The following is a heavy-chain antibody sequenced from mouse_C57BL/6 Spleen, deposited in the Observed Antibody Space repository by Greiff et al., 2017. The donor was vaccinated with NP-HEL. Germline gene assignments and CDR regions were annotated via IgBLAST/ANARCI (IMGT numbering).Heavy chain of an antibody. Sequence: ESGPGLVKPSQSLSLTCSVTGYSITSGYYWNWIRQFPGNKLEWMGYISYDGSNNYNPSLKNRISITRDTSKNQFFLKLNSVTTEDTATYYCASLAYWGQGTLVTVSA. J-gene: IGHJ3*01. CDR1: GYSITSGYY. CDR2: ISYDGSN. V-gene: IGHV3-6*01. CDR3: ASLAY.